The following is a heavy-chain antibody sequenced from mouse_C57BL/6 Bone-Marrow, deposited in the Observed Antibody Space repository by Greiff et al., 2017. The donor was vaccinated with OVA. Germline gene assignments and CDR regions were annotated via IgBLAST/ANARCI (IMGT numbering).Heavy chain of an antibody. Sequence: QVHVKQPGAELVKPGASVKMSCKASGCTFTSYWITWVKQRPGQGLEWIGDSYPGSGSTNYNEKFKSKATLTVDTSSSTAYMQLSSLTSEDSAVYYCARSRTTVVAKEAWLAYWGQGTLVTVSA. J-gene: IGHJ3*01. CDR2: SYPGSGST. V-gene: IGHV1-55*01. CDR1: GCTFTSYW. D-gene: IGHD1-1*01. CDR3: ARSRTTVVAKEAWLAY.